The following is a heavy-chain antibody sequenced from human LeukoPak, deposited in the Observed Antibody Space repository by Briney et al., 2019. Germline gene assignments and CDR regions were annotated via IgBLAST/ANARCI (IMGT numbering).Heavy chain of an antibody. CDR2: IYTSGST. CDR3: ARTLRYCSSTSCYYYYYYMDV. D-gene: IGHD2-2*01. J-gene: IGHJ6*03. V-gene: IGHV4-4*07. CDR1: GGSISSYY. Sequence: SETLSLXCTVSGGSISSYYWSWSRQPAGKGLEWIGRIYTSGSTNYNPSLKSRVTMSVDTSKNQFSLKLSSVTAADTAVYYCARTLRYCSSTSCYYYYYYMDVWGKGTTVTVSS.